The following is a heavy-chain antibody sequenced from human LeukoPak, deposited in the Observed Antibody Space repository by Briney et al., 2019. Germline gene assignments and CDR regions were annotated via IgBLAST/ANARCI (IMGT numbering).Heavy chain of an antibody. CDR1: GYTFTGYY. CDR2: INPNSGGT. Sequence: VASVKVSCKASGYTFTGYYMHWVRQAPGQGLEWMGWINPNSGGTNYAQKFQGWVTMTGDTSISTAYVELSRLRSDDTAVYYCARLAPGIAPYFDYWGQGTLVTVSS. J-gene: IGHJ4*02. V-gene: IGHV1-2*04. CDR3: ARLAPGIAPYFDY. D-gene: IGHD6-13*01.